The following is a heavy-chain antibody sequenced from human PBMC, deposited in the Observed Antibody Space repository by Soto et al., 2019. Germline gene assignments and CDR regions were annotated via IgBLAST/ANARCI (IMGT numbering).Heavy chain of an antibody. V-gene: IGHV1-69*02. CDR2: IIPILGIA. J-gene: IGHJ4*02. CDR3: ARHGDI. D-gene: IGHD3-9*01. CDR1: GGTFSSYT. Sequence: QVQLVQSGAEVKKPGSSVKVSCKASGGTFSSYTISWVRQAPGQGLEWMGRIIPILGIANYAQKFQGRVTITADKSTSTASTELSSLASDDTAVYYYARHGDIGGQGTLVTVSS.